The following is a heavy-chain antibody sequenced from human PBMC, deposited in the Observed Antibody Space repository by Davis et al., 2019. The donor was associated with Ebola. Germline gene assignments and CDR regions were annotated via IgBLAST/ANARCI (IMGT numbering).Heavy chain of an antibody. Sequence: PGGSLRLSCKGSGDRFNTYWIAWVRQTPGKGLEWMGILYPGDSDARHSPSFQGQVTISAGTSINTAYLQWSSLKASDTAMYYCVGGDLIIPAAMADSWGQGTLVTVSS. V-gene: IGHV5-51*01. CDR1: GDRFNTYW. CDR3: VGGDLIIPAAMADS. CDR2: LYPGDSDA. J-gene: IGHJ5*01. D-gene: IGHD2-2*01.